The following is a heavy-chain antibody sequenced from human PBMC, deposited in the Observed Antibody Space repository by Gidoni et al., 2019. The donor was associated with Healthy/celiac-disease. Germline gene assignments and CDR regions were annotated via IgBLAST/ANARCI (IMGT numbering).Heavy chain of an antibody. J-gene: IGHJ6*02. V-gene: IGHV3-53*01. CDR2: IYSGGST. CDR3: ARDRIYYYYGMDV. CDR1: GFHVSSNY. Sequence: EVQLVESGGGLIHPGGSLRLSCAASGFHVSSNYMSWVRQAPGQWLEWGSVIYSGGSTYYADSVKGRFTISRDNSKNTLYRQMNSLRAEDTAVYYCARDRIYYYYGMDVWGQGTTVTVSS.